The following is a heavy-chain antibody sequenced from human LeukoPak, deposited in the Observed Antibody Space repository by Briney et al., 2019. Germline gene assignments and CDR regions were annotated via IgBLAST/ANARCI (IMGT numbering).Heavy chain of an antibody. CDR2: IYYSGST. CDR1: GGSISSSSYY. V-gene: IGHV4-39*07. CDR3: ARWRAYCGGDCFYYYMDV. J-gene: IGHJ6*03. Sequence: SETLSLTCTVSGGSISSSSYYWGWIRQPPGKGLEWIGSIYYSGSTYYNPSLKSRVTISVDTSKNQFSLKLSSVTAADTAVYYCARWRAYCGGDCFYYYMDVWGKGTTVTVSS. D-gene: IGHD2-21*02.